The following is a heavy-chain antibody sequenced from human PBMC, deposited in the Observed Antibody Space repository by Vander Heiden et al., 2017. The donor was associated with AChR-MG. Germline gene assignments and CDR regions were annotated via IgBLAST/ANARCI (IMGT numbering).Heavy chain of an antibody. J-gene: IGHJ5*02. Sequence: QVQLQQWGAGLLKPSETLSLTCAVYGGSFSGYYWSWIRQPPGKGLEWIGEINHSGSTNYNPSLKSRVTISVDTSKNQFSLKLSSVTAADTAVYYCASAGYSYSFWFDPWGQGTLVTVSS. D-gene: IGHD6-13*01. CDR3: ASAGYSYSFWFDP. V-gene: IGHV4-34*01. CDR2: INHSGST. CDR1: GGSFSGYY.